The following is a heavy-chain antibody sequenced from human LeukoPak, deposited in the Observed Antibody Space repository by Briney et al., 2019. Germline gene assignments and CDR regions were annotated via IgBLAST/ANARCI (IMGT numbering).Heavy chain of an antibody. Sequence: GGSLRLSCAASGFTFSSYSMNWVRQAPGRGLEWVSSISSSSSYIYYADSVKGRFTISRDNAKNSLYLQMNSLRAEDTAVYYCARDWGYYYYYGMDVWGQGTTVTVSS. CDR3: ARDWGYYYYYGMDV. CDR1: GFTFSSYS. V-gene: IGHV3-21*01. CDR2: ISSSSSYI. D-gene: IGHD3-16*01. J-gene: IGHJ6*02.